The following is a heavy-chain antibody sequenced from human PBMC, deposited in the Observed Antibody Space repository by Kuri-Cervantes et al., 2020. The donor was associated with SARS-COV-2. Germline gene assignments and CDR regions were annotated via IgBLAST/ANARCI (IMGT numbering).Heavy chain of an antibody. Sequence: GESLKISCAASGFTFRSYGMHWVRQAPGKGLEWVAFIRYDGSNKYYADSVKGRFTISRDNSKNTLYLQMNSLRAEDTAVYYCAREEKSRLVGPPDYYYYMDVWGKGTTVTVSS. J-gene: IGHJ6*03. CDR3: AREEKSRLVGPPDYYYYMDV. V-gene: IGHV3-30*02. CDR2: IRYDGSNK. CDR1: GFTFRSYG. D-gene: IGHD6-19*01.